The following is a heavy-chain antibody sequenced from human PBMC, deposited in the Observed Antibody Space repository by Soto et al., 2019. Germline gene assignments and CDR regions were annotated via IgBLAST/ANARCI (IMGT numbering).Heavy chain of an antibody. D-gene: IGHD1-7*01. J-gene: IGHJ4*02. CDR3: ARTYNWNSEGFDH. Sequence: ASVKVSCKASGYPFGTYAITWVRQAPGQGLEWVGWISTNSGNTYYAQNFQGRVTLTTDTSTTTAYMEFRSLTSDDTAIYYCARTYNWNSEGFDHWGQGTLVTVS. V-gene: IGHV1-18*04. CDR2: ISTNSGNT. CDR1: GYPFGTYA.